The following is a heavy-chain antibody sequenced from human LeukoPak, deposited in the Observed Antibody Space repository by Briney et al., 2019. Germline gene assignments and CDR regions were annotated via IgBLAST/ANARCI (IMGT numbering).Heavy chain of an antibody. V-gene: IGHV5-51*01. CDR2: IYPGDSDT. J-gene: IGHJ4*02. D-gene: IGHD6-13*01. Sequence: GESLKISCKGSGYSFANYWIGWVRQMPGKGLEWMGIIYPGDSDTRYSPSFQGQVTISADKSISTAYLQWSSLKASDTAMYYCARRVGYSNYYFDYWGQGTLVTVSS. CDR1: GYSFANYW. CDR3: ARRVGYSNYYFDY.